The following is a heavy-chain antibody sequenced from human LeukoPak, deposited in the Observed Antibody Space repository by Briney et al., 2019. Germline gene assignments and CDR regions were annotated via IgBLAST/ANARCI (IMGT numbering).Heavy chain of an antibody. CDR3: AAGDGLNFDY. CDR1: GGSISSYY. D-gene: IGHD1-26*01. CDR2: IYYSGST. V-gene: IGHV4-59*08. Sequence: SETLSLTCTVSGGSISSYYWSWIRQPPGKGLEWIEYIYYSGSTNYNPSLKSRVTLSVDTSKNQFSLKLSSVTAADTAVYYCAAGDGLNFDYWGQGTLVTVSS. J-gene: IGHJ4*02.